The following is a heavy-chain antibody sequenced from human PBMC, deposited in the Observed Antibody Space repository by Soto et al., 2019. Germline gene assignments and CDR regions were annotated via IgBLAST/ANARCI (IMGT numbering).Heavy chain of an antibody. CDR3: AITGYCSITSCYAEVGWFYP. Sequence: KHLLASVKVSCKASGGTFSSYAISWVRQAPGQGLEWMGWISAYNGNTNYAQKLQGRVTMTTDTSTSTAYMELRSLRSDDTAVYYCAITGYCSITSCYAEVGWFYPWGQGSLVTVSS. J-gene: IGHJ5*02. CDR2: ISAYNGNT. V-gene: IGHV1-18*01. CDR1: GGTFSSYA. D-gene: IGHD2-2*01.